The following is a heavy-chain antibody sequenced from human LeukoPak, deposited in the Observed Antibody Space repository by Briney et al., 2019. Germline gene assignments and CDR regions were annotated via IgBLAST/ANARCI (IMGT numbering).Heavy chain of an antibody. CDR2: FDPEDGET. J-gene: IGHJ4*02. V-gene: IGHV1-24*01. D-gene: IGHD1-26*01. CDR3: ATSADSGSYLDY. CDR1: GYTLTELS. Sequence: ASVEVSCKVSGYTLTELSMHWVRQAPGKGLEWMGGFDPEDGETIYAQKFQGRVTMTEDTSTDTAYMELSSLRSEDTAVYYCATSADSGSYLDYWGQGTLVTVSS.